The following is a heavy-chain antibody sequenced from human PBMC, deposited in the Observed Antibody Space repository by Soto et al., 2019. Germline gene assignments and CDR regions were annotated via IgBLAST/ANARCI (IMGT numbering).Heavy chain of an antibody. V-gene: IGHV4-34*01. CDR2: INLNGIT. J-gene: IGHJ5*02. CDR3: ARSLPGSDNPPFSSWFDP. D-gene: IGHD3-3*02. CDR1: GGFFSGYF. Sequence: QVQLQQWGAGLLMPSETLSLTCAVYGGFFSGYFWTWIRQPPGKGLEWIGEINLNGITNFNPSLEIRDTISLDTSKKQIFLKLTSLTAADTAVYYCARSLPGSDNPPFSSWFDPWGQGTLVTVSS.